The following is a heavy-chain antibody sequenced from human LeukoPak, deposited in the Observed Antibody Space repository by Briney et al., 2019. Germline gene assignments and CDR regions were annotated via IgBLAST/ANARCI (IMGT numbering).Heavy chain of an antibody. CDR1: GYSISSGYY. CDR3: AGVTSGQFYFFHY. D-gene: IGHD2-15*01. J-gene: IGHJ4*02. V-gene: IGHV4-38-2*02. Sequence: SETLSLTCTVSGYSISSGYYWGWIRQPPGKGLEWIGSIYHSGSTYYNPSLKSRVTISVDTSKNQFSLKLSSVTAADTAVYYCAGVTSGQFYFFHYWGQGVLVTVSS. CDR2: IYHSGST.